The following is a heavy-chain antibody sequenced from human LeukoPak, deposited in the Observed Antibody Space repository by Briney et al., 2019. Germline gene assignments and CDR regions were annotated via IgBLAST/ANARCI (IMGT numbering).Heavy chain of an antibody. V-gene: IGHV5-51*01. D-gene: IGHD3-10*01. CDR3: TRLDGSGTYSRGPDY. Sequence: GESLKISCKGSGYKFTTYWIGWVRQMPGKGLEWMGLIYPGDSDTRYSPSFQGQVTISADKSISTAYLQWSSLKASDTAMYYCTRLDGSGTYSRGPDYWGQGTLVTVSS. CDR2: IYPGDSDT. J-gene: IGHJ4*02. CDR1: GYKFTTYW.